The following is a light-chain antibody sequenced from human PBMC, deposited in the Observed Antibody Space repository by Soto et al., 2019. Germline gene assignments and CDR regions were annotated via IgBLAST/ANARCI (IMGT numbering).Light chain of an antibody. CDR3: FSFKTTSIHV. J-gene: IGLJ1*01. CDR1: SSDIGAYDY. Sequence: QSALTQPASLSGSPGQSITISCTGTSSDIGAYDYVSWFQQHPGKAPKLMISEVNNRPSGVSNRFSGSKSGNTAYLTISGLQVEDEAEYFCFSFKTTSIHVFGTGTKVTVL. CDR2: EVN. V-gene: IGLV2-14*01.